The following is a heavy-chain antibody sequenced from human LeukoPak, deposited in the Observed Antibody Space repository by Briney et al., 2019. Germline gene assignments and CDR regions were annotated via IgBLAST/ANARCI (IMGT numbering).Heavy chain of an antibody. CDR3: AASYDILTGYYQEDAFDI. V-gene: IGHV3-30*02. Sequence: GGSLRLSCAASGFTFSSYGMHWVRQAPGKGLEWVAFIRYDGSNKYYADSVKGRFTISRDNSKNTLYLQMNSLRAEDTAVYYCAASYDILTGYYQEDAFDIWGQGTIVTVSS. CDR1: GFTFSSYG. CDR2: IRYDGSNK. J-gene: IGHJ3*02. D-gene: IGHD3-9*01.